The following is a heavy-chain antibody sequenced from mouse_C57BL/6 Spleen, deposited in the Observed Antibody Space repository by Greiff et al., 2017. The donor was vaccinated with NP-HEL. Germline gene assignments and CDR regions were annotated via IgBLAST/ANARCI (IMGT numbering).Heavy chain of an antibody. CDR2: ISSGSSTI. V-gene: IGHV5-17*01. CDR1: GFTFSDYG. CDR3: ARSYYGSSPYFDY. J-gene: IGHJ2*01. Sequence: EVKVVESGGGLVKPGGSLKLSCAASGFTFSDYGMHWVRQAPEKGLEWVAYISSGSSTIYYADTVKGRFTISRDNAKNTLFLQMTSLRSEDTAMYYCARSYYGSSPYFDYWGQGTTLTVSS. D-gene: IGHD1-1*01.